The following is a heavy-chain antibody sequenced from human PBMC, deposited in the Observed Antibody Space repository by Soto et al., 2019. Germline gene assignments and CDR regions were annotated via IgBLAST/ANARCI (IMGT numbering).Heavy chain of an antibody. J-gene: IGHJ6*03. Sequence: GGSLRLSCAASGFTFSSYSMNWVRQAPGKGLEWVSYISSSSSTIYYADSVKGRFTISRDNAKNSLYLQMNSLRAEDTAVYYCASFPIFGVVIYYYYYMDVWGKGTTVTVSS. CDR1: GFTFSSYS. D-gene: IGHD3-3*02. CDR2: ISSSSSTI. V-gene: IGHV3-48*01. CDR3: ASFPIFGVVIYYYYYMDV.